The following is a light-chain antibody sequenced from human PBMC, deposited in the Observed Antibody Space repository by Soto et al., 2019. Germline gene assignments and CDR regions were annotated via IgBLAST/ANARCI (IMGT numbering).Light chain of an antibody. CDR2: DAS. CDR3: QQYGNSPRT. Sequence: EIVLTQSPATLSLSPGERVTLSCRASQSFSSYLAWYQQKPGQAPRLLIYDASKRATGIPARFSGRGSGTEFTLTISSLEPEDFAVYYCQQYGNSPRTFGQGTKVEIK. J-gene: IGKJ1*01. V-gene: IGKV3-11*01. CDR1: QSFSSY.